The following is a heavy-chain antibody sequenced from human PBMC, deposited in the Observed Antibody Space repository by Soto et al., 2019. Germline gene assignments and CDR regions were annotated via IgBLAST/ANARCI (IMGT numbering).Heavy chain of an antibody. V-gene: IGHV1-18*01. J-gene: IGHJ4*02. D-gene: IGHD2-15*01. CDR1: AYTFTNYA. Sequence: QVQLVQSGAEVKKPGASVRVSCQTSAYTFTNYAVSWVRQAPGQGLEWMGWISGDNGNTIYAQKFQGRVTMTTDTSTRKAYMELRSLRSDDTAVYYWATFLLGYCSGGSCYSDSWGQGTMVTVSS. CDR2: ISGDNGNT. CDR3: ATFLLGYCSGGSCYSDS.